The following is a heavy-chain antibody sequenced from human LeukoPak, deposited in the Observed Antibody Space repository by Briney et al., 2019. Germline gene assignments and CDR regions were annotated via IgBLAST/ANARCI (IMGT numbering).Heavy chain of an antibody. CDR1: GFTFSSYD. J-gene: IGHJ3*02. Sequence: GRSLRLSCAASGFTFSSYDMHWVRQATGKGLEWVSAIGTAGDTYYPGSVKGRFTISRENAKNSLYLQMNSLRAGDTAVYYCARGSGYRDAFDIWGQGTMVTVSS. V-gene: IGHV3-13*01. D-gene: IGHD3-16*02. CDR2: IGTAGDT. CDR3: ARGSGYRDAFDI.